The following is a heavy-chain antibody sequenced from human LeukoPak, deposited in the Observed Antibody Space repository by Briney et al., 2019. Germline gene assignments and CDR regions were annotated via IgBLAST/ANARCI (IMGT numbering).Heavy chain of an antibody. CDR1: GGSISSGDYY. CDR2: IYYSGST. D-gene: IGHD5-18*01. CDR3: ARWNSYGFGY. V-gene: IGHV4-31*03. J-gene: IGHJ4*02. Sequence: SETLSLTCTVSGGSISSGDYYWSWIRQHPGKGLEWIGYIYYSGSTYYNPSLKSRVTISVDTSKNQFSLKLSSVTATDTAVYYCARWNSYGFGYWGQGTLVTVSS.